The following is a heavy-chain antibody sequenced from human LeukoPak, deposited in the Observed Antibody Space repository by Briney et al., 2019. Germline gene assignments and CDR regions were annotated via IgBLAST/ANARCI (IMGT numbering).Heavy chain of an antibody. Sequence: ASVKVSCKTSGYTFTSYGISWVRQAPGQGLEWMGWISGYNGDTNHAQKFQGRVTMTTDTSTSTGYMELRSLRSHDTAVYYCVRDLGSGWPDYWGQGTLVTVSS. J-gene: IGHJ4*02. CDR1: GYTFTSYG. D-gene: IGHD6-19*01. V-gene: IGHV1-18*01. CDR3: VRDLGSGWPDY. CDR2: ISGYNGDT.